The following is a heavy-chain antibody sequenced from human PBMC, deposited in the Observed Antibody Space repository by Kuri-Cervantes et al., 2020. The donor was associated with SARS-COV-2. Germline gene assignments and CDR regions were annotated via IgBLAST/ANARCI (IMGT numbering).Heavy chain of an antibody. CDR1: GFTFSSYA. CDR3: AKPIAVAWEGYFDL. V-gene: IGHV3-23*01. Sequence: GGSLRLSCAASGFTFSSYATSWVRQAPGKGLEWVSAISGSGGSTYYADSVKGRFTISRDNSKNTLYLQMNSLRAEDTAVYYCAKPIAVAWEGYFDLWGRGTLVTVSS. CDR2: ISGSGGST. D-gene: IGHD6-19*01. J-gene: IGHJ2*01.